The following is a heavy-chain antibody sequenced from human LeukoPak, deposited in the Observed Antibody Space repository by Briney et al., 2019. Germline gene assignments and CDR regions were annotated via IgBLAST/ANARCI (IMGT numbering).Heavy chain of an antibody. CDR1: Y. CDR3: ARGHYYSGY. V-gene: IGHV3-11*04. CDR2: ISSSGSTI. J-gene: IGHJ4*02. Sequence: YMXWXXXXXXXGVEWVSYISSSGSTIYCADSVKGRFTISRDNAKKSLYLQMNSLRAEDTAVYYCARGHYYSGYWGQGTLVTVSS.